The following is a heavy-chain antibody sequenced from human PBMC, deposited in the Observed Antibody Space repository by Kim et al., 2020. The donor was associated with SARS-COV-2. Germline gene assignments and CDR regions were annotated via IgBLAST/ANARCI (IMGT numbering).Heavy chain of an antibody. CDR3: ARLGYCSGGSCYD. V-gene: IGHV4-39*01. Sequence: SETLSLTCTVSGGSISSSSYYWGWIRQPPGKGLEWIGSIYYSGSTYYNPSLKSRVTISVDTSKNQFSLKLSSVTAADTAVYYCARLGYCSGGSCYDWGQGTLVTVSS. CDR1: GGSISSSSYY. J-gene: IGHJ4*02. CDR2: IYYSGST. D-gene: IGHD2-15*01.